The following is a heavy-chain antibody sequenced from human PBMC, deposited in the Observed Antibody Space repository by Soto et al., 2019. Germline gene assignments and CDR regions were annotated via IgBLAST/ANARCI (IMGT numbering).Heavy chain of an antibody. V-gene: IGHV1-69*13. D-gene: IGHD6-13*01. J-gene: IGHJ6*02. CDR3: ARGEIIAAAGIYYYYYGMDV. CDR2: IIPIFGTA. CDR1: GGTFSSYA. Sequence: GASVKVSCKASGGTFSSYAISWVRQAPGQGLEWMGGIIPIFGTANYAQKFQGRVTITADESTSTAYMELSSLRSEDTAVYYCARGEIIAAAGIYYYYYGMDVWGQGXTVTVSS.